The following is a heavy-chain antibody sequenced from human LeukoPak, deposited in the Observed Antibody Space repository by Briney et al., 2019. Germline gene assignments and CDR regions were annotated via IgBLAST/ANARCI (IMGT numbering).Heavy chain of an antibody. J-gene: IGHJ1*01. D-gene: IGHD3-22*01. V-gene: IGHV4-39*01. CDR1: GGSISSSSYY. CDR3: ARVVQSTDSSGFYLPEYFQH. Sequence: MTSETLSLTCTVSGGSISSSSYYWGWIRQPPGKGLEWIGSIYYTGSTYYNPSLKSRVTISVDTSKNQFSLKLRSVTAADTAVYYCARVVQSTDSSGFYLPEYFQHWGQGTLVTVSS. CDR2: IYYTGST.